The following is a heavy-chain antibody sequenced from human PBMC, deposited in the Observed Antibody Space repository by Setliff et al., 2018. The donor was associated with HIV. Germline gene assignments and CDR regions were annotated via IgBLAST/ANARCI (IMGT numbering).Heavy chain of an antibody. CDR3: ARHYGGNLDAFDI. CDR1: GASISSTSYY. J-gene: IGHJ3*02. Sequence: KPSETLSLTCTVSGASISSTSYYWGWIRQPPGKGLEWIGSTYYSGSTYYNPSLKSRVTISVDTSKNQFSLNLSSVTAADTAVFYCARHYGGNLDAFDIWGLGTMVTVSS. V-gene: IGHV4-39*01. CDR2: TYYSGST. D-gene: IGHD4-17*01.